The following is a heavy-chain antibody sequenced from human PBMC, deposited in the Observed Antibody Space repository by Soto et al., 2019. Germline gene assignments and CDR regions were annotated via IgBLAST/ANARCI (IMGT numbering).Heavy chain of an antibody. V-gene: IGHV4-34*01. CDR1: GGSVSSYS. CDR2: IKHSGSN. CDR3: AKGSSWYLGPPFDY. D-gene: IGHD6-13*01. J-gene: IGHJ4*02. Sequence: PSETLSLTCAVSGGSVSSYSWGWIRQPPGKGLEWVGEIKHSGSNNYNPSHKRRVTITLDTSENEFSLKVNSVTAADTVFYYCAKGSSWYLGPPFDYWGQGTPVTVSS.